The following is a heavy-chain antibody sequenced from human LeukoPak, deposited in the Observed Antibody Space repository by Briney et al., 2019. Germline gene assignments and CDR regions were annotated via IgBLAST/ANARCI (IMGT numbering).Heavy chain of an antibody. J-gene: IGHJ4*02. CDR2: FDPEDGET. CDR1: GYTLTELS. CDR3: ATDLKMTTSVPFDY. Sequence: ASVKVSCKVSGYTLTELSMHWVRQAPGKGLERMGGFDPEDGETIYAQKFQGRVTMTEDTSTDTAYMDLSSLRSEDTAVYYCATDLKMTTSVPFDYWGQGTLVTVSS. D-gene: IGHD5-24*01. V-gene: IGHV1-24*01.